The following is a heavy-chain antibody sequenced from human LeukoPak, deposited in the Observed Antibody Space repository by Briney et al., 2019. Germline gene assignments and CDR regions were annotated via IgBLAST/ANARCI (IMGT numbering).Heavy chain of an antibody. CDR1: GFTFSSYS. CDR2: ISSSSSYI. V-gene: IGHV3-21*01. D-gene: IGHD6-13*01. J-gene: IGHJ4*02. CDR3: ARNRGYSSSWWEFDY. Sequence: GGSLRLSCAASGFTFSSYSMNWVRQAPGKGLEWVSSISSSSSYIYYADSVKGRPTISRDNAKNSLYLQMNSLRAEDTAVYYCARNRGYSSSWWEFDYWGQGTLVTVSS.